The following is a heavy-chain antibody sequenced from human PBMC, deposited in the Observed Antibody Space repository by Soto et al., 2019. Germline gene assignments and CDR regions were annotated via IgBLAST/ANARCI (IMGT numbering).Heavy chain of an antibody. CDR3: ASGVGGPVTTVAFYI. D-gene: IGHD4-17*01. CDR2: ISYSGTT. J-gene: IGHJ3*02. CDR1: GGSISSGGYY. V-gene: IGHV4-31*03. Sequence: PSETLSLTCTVSGGSISSGGYYWSWIRQHPGKGLEWIGYISYSGTTHYNPSLKSRVTISVDTSKNQFSLKLSSVTAADTAVYYCASGVGGPVTTVAFYIWGQGTMVTVSS.